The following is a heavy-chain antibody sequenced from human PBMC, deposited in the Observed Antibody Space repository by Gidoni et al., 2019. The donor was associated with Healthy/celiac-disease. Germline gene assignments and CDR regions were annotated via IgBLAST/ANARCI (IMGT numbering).Heavy chain of an antibody. D-gene: IGHD3-9*01. V-gene: IGHV1-69*01. CDR1: GCTFSSYA. Sequence: QVQLVQSGAEVKKPGSSVKVSCKASGCTFSSYAISWVRQAPGQGLEWLGGIIPIFGTANYAQKFQGRVTITADESTSTAYMELSSLRSEDTAVYYCAEYAYYDILTGYYRSWGQGTLVTVSS. CDR2: IIPIFGTA. J-gene: IGHJ4*02. CDR3: AEYAYYDILTGYYRS.